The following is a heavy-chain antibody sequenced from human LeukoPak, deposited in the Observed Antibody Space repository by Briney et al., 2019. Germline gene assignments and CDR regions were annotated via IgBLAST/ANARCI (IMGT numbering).Heavy chain of an antibody. J-gene: IGHJ4*02. V-gene: IGHV3-53*01. D-gene: IGHD4-23*01. Sequence: GGSLRLSCAASGFTVSSNYMSWVRQAPGKGLEWVSVIYSGGSTYYADSVKGRFTISRDNSKNTLYLQMNSLRAEDTAVYYCARGLVTYFVFDYWGQGTLVTVSS. CDR1: GFTVSSNY. CDR2: IYSGGST. CDR3: ARGLVTYFVFDY.